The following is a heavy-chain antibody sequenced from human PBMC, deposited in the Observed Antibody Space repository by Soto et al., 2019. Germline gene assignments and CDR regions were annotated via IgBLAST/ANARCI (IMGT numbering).Heavy chain of an antibody. CDR2: INSDGSKT. D-gene: IGHD3-3*01. V-gene: IGHV3-74*01. Sequence: PGGSLRLSCAASGFTFSNYWMHWVRQAQGKGLVWISRINSDGSKTYYADSVEGRFTVSRDNTKNTLDLQMNSLRIEDTAVYYCVRVEGYDDNPHYNYYGMDVWGQGTTVTVSS. CDR1: GFTFSNYW. CDR3: VRVEGYDDNPHYNYYGMDV. J-gene: IGHJ6*02.